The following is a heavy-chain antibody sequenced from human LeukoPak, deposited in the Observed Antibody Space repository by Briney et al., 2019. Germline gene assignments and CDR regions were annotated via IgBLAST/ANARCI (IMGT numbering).Heavy chain of an antibody. V-gene: IGHV4-59*01. CDR2: IYYSGNT. D-gene: IGHD5-18*01. J-gene: IGHJ4*02. CDR1: GDSISYYY. CDR3: ARVRGYSYDSSDFDY. Sequence: SETLSLTCTVSGDSISYYYWSWIRQPPGKGLEWIGKIYYSGNTNYNPSLKSRVTISVDTSKNQFSLKLSSVTAADPAVYYCARVRGYSYDSSDFDYWGQGTLVTVSS.